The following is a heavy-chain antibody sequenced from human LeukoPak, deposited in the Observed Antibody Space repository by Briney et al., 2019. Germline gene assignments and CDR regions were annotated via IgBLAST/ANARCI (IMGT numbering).Heavy chain of an antibody. J-gene: IGHJ4*02. Sequence: VASVKVSCKASGGTFSSYAISWVRQAPGQGLEWMGGIIPIFGTANYAQEFQGRVTITEDESTSTAYMELSSLRSEDTAVYYCARGTGTTFGPYWGQGTLVTVSS. CDR3: ARGTGTTFGPY. D-gene: IGHD3-16*01. CDR2: IIPIFGTA. CDR1: GGTFSSYA. V-gene: IGHV1-69*13.